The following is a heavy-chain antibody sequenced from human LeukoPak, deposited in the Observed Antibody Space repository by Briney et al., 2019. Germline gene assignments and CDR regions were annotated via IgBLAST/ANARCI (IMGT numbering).Heavy chain of an antibody. D-gene: IGHD2-15*01. V-gene: IGHV3-7*01. CDR3: ASDIVVVVAAPPGGSSDY. CDR1: GFTFSSYW. J-gene: IGHJ4*02. CDR2: IKQDGSEK. Sequence: GGSLRLSCAASGFTFSSYWMSWVRQAPGKGLEWVANIKQDGSEKYYVDSVKGRFTISRDNAKNSLYLQMNSLRAEDTAVYYCASDIVVVVAAPPGGSSDYWGQGTLVTVSS.